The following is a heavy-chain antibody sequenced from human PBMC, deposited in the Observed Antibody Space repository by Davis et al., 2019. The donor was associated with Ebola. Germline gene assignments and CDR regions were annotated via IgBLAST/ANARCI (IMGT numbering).Heavy chain of an antibody. CDR3: ARVRAYYYYYGMDV. D-gene: IGHD4-17*01. CDR1: GGSFSGYY. V-gene: IGHV4-34*01. CDR2: FYYSGST. J-gene: IGHJ6*02. Sequence: SQTLSLTCAVYGGSFSGYYWSWIRQPPGKGLEWIGYFYYSGSTNYNPSLKSRVTISVDTSKNHFSLKLSSVTAADTAVYYCARVRAYYYYYGMDVWGQGTTVTVSS.